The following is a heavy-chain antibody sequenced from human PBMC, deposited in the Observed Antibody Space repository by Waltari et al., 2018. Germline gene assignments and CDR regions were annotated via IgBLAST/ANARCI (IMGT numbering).Heavy chain of an antibody. Sequence: QVQLQESGPGLVKASQTLSLTCTVPGGSIRSGSYYCSWIRQPAGKGLEWIGHIYTSGSTSYNPSLKSRVTISVDTSKNQFSLKLSSVTAADTALYFCARVQYRTEPSSGLYYFDYWGQGTLVTVSS. CDR3: ARVQYRTEPSSGLYYFDY. CDR1: GGSIRSGSYY. CDR2: IYTSGST. J-gene: IGHJ4*02. D-gene: IGHD3-16*02. V-gene: IGHV4-61*02.